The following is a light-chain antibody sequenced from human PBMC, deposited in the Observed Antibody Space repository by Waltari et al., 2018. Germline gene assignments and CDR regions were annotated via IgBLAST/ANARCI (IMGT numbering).Light chain of an antibody. J-gene: IGKJ3*01. CDR3: QRYNSYPIT. V-gene: IGKV1-5*03. CDR1: QSIGSW. Sequence: DIQSTQSPSTLSASLGDRVTITCRASQSIGSWLAWYQQKPGKAPKLLIYEATSLESGVPSRFSASGSGTEFTLTISSLQPDDFATYYCQRYNSYPITFGPGTKVDI. CDR2: EAT.